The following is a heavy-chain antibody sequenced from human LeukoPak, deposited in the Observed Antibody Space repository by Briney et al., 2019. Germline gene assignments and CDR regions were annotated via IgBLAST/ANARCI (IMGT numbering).Heavy chain of an antibody. CDR1: GYTFTGYY. Sequence: VASVKVSCKASGYTFTGYYMHWVRQAPGQGLEWMGWINPNSGGTNYAQKFQGRVTMTRDTSISTAYMELSRLRSDDTAVYYCARGLGDYDFWSGVYYYYYMDVWGKGTTVTVSS. D-gene: IGHD3-3*01. CDR3: ARGLGDYDFWSGVYYYYYMDV. V-gene: IGHV1-2*02. CDR2: INPNSGGT. J-gene: IGHJ6*03.